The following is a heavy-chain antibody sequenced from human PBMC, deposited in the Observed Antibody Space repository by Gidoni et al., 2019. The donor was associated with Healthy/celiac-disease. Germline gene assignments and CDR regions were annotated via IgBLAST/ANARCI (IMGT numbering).Heavy chain of an antibody. J-gene: IGHJ3*02. Sequence: QVQLVQSGAEVKKPGSSVMVSCKASGGTFSSYAISWVRQAPGPGLEWMGGIIPIFGTANYAQKFQGRVTITADESTSTAYMELSSLRSEDTAVYYCARDPGYYGSGSYYAFDIWGQGTMVTVSS. V-gene: IGHV1-69*01. D-gene: IGHD3-10*01. CDR1: GGTFSSYA. CDR3: ARDPGYYGSGSYYAFDI. CDR2: IIPIFGTA.